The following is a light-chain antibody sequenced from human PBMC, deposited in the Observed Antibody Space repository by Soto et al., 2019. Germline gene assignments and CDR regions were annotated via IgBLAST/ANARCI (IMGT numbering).Light chain of an antibody. CDR1: NSDVGGYNY. CDR2: GVS. V-gene: IGLV2-11*01. Sequence: QSALTQPRSVSGSPGQSVTISCTGTNSDVGGYNYVSWYQQYPGKAPKLMISGVSERPSGVPDRFSGSKSGNTASLTISGLQAEDEADYYCQSYDSSTVVFGGGTKLTVL. CDR3: QSYDSSTVV. J-gene: IGLJ2*01.